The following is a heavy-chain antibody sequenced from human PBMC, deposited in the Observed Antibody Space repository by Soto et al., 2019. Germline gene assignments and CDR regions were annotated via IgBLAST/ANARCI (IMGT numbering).Heavy chain of an antibody. D-gene: IGHD3-3*01. J-gene: IGHJ5*02. CDR3: AKDQDYDFWSGYFRRQYNWFDP. V-gene: IGHV3-23*01. CDR1: GFTFSSYA. Sequence: GGSLRLSCAASGFTFSSYAMSWVRQARGKGLEWVSAISGSGGSTYYADSVKGRFTISRDNSKNTLYLQMNSLRAEDTAVYYCAKDQDYDFWSGYFRRQYNWFDPWGQGTLVTVSS. CDR2: ISGSGGST.